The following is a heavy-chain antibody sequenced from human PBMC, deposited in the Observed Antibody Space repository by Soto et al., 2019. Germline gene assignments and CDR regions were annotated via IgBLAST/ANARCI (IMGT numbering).Heavy chain of an antibody. CDR3: ARDFQHDYPYYYYYGMDV. D-gene: IGHD4-17*01. Sequence: GGSLRLSCAASGFTFSSYSMNWVRQAPGKGLEWVSYISSSSSTIYYADSVKGRFTISRDNAKNSLYLQMNSLRDEDTAVYYCARDFQHDYPYYYYYGMDVWGQGTTVTVSS. V-gene: IGHV3-48*02. CDR2: ISSSSSTI. CDR1: GFTFSSYS. J-gene: IGHJ6*02.